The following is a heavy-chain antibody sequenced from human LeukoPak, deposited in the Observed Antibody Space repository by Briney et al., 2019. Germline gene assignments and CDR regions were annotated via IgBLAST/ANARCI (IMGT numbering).Heavy chain of an antibody. CDR2: ITGNSNYI. CDR1: GFTFSSYA. CDR3: ARVKFTDFDY. Sequence: PGGSLRLSCAASGFTFSSYAMSWVRQAPGKGPEWVSSITGNSNYIYYADSVKGRFTISRDNAKNSLYLQMSSLRAEDTAVYYCARVKFTDFDYWGQGTLVTVSS. V-gene: IGHV3-21*01. J-gene: IGHJ4*02.